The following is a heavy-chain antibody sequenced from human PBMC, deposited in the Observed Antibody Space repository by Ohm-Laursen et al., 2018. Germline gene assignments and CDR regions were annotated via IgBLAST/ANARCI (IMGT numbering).Heavy chain of an antibody. CDR3: AKDHRYEVYYGMDV. J-gene: IGHJ6*02. CDR1: GYTFTSYD. V-gene: IGHV1-8*01. D-gene: IGHD1-14*01. Sequence: ASVKVSCKASGYTFTSYDINWVRQATGQGLEWMGWMNPNSGNTGYAQKFQGRVTMTRNTSISTAYMELSSLRSEDTALYYCAKDHRYEVYYGMDVWGQGTTVTVSS. CDR2: MNPNSGNT.